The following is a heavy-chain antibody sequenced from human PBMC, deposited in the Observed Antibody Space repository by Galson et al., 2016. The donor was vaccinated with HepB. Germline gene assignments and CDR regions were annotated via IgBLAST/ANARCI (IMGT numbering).Heavy chain of an antibody. J-gene: IGHJ4*02. D-gene: IGHD2-15*01. V-gene: IGHV3-23*01. CDR2: ISGSGGST. Sequence: ETLSLTCSVSGGSFSGDYWRWIRQAPGKGLEWLSGISGSGGSTYHADSVKGRFTISRDNSKNTLYLQMNSLRAEDTAIYYCAKDISTSSLLVVVTAADYWGQGTLFTVSS. CDR1: GGSFSGDY. CDR3: AKDISTSSLLVVVTAADY.